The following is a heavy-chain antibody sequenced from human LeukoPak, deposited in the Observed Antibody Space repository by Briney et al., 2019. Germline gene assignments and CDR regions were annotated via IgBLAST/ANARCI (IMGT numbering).Heavy chain of an antibody. J-gene: IGHJ3*02. CDR1: GYTFTGYY. V-gene: IGHV1-2*02. CDR2: INPNSGGT. CDR3: ASCGYSGYDFPLGAFDI. Sequence: ASVKVSCKASGYTFTGYYMHWVRQAPGQGLEWMGWINPNSGGTNYAQKFQGRVTMTRDTSISTAYMELSRLRSDDTAVYYCASCGYSGYDFPLGAFDIWGQGTMVTVSS. D-gene: IGHD5-12*01.